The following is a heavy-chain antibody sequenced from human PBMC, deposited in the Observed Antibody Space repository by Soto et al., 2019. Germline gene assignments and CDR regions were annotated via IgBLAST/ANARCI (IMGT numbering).Heavy chain of an antibody. V-gene: IGHV3-23*01. CDR2: IRGGTSST. J-gene: IGHJ4*02. CDR3: AKERWAAAGTPTLDY. Sequence: EVQLLESGGGLVQPGGSLRLSCAASGFTFSSYAMSWVRQAPGKGREWASAIRGGTSSTYYADSGKGRLTIARDNSKCTRYLQMNSLRAEDTAVYYCAKERWAAAGTPTLDYWGQGTLVTVSS. D-gene: IGHD6-13*01. CDR1: GFTFSSYA.